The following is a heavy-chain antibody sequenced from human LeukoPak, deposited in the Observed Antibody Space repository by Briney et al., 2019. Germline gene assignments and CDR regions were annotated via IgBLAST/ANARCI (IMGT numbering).Heavy chain of an antibody. CDR3: ARDGDYSNYPWFDP. D-gene: IGHD4-11*01. CDR1: GYIFSGYY. CDR2: INPNSGGT. J-gene: IGHJ5*02. Sequence: ASVKVSCKASGYIFSGYYMHWVRQAPGQGLEWMGWINPNSGGTNYAQKFQGRVTMTRDTSISTVYMQLSRLSSDDTAVYYCARDGDYSNYPWFDPWGQGTLVTVSS. V-gene: IGHV1-2*02.